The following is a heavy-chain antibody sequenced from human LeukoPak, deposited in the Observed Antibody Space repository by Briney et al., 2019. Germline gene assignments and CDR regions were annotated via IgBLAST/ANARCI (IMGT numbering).Heavy chain of an antibody. V-gene: IGHV4-59*01. Sequence: SETLSLTCTVSGGSMKNYYWSWIRQPPGKGLEWIGYIHDTRGTNYNPYFKSRVTMSLDTSKNHFSLSLNSVTAADTAVYFCAGGIGYATSPADHLGQGTLVIVSS. CDR2: IHDTRGT. D-gene: IGHD6-13*01. CDR3: AGGIGYATSPADH. J-gene: IGHJ5*02. CDR1: GGSMKNYY.